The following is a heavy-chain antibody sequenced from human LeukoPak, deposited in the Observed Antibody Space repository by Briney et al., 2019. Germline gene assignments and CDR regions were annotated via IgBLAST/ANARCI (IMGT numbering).Heavy chain of an antibody. Sequence: PGGSLRLSCAASGFTFSSYSMNWVRQAPGKGLVWVSRINSDGSSTSYADSVKGRFTISRDNAENTLYLQMNSLRAEDTAVYYCARDSSIAVVDYWGQGTLVTVSS. CDR1: GFTFSSYS. CDR2: INSDGSST. D-gene: IGHD6-19*01. J-gene: IGHJ4*02. CDR3: ARDSSIAVVDY. V-gene: IGHV3-74*01.